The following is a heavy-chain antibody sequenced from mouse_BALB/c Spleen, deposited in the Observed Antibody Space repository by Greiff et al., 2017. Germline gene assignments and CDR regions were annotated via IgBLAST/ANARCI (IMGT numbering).Heavy chain of an antibody. Sequence: EVQLVESGPELVKPGASVKMSCKASGYTFTSYVMHWVKQKPGQGLEWIGYINPYNDGTKYNEKFKGKATLTSDKSSSTAYMELSSLTSEDSAVYYCAKGERNYYYGSNFDYWGQGTTLTVSS. D-gene: IGHD1-1*01. V-gene: IGHV1-14*01. J-gene: IGHJ2*01. CDR3: AKGERNYYYGSNFDY. CDR1: GYTFTSYV. CDR2: INPYNDGT.